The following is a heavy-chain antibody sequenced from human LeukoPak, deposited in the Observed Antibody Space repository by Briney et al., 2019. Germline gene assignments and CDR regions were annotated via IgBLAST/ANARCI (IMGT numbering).Heavy chain of an antibody. Sequence: PGGSLRLSCAASGFTFSSYAMHWVRQAPGKGLEWVAVISYDGSNKYYADSVKGRFTISRDNSKNTLYLQMNSLRAEDTAVYYCAREEDSSGSADYWGQGTLVTVSS. CDR3: AREEDSSGSADY. CDR1: GFTFSSYA. J-gene: IGHJ4*02. CDR2: ISYDGSNK. D-gene: IGHD6-19*01. V-gene: IGHV3-30-3*01.